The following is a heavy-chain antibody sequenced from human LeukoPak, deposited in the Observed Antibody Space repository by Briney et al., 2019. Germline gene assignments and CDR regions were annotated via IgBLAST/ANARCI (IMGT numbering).Heavy chain of an antibody. CDR1: GGSISSNSYY. J-gene: IGHJ4*02. CDR2: IYYSGST. V-gene: IGHV4-39*01. D-gene: IGHD3-10*01. Sequence: SETLSLTCTVSGGSISSNSYYWGWIRQPPGKGLEWIGSIYYSGSTYYNPSLKSRVTISVDTSKNQFSLKLSSVTAADTAVYYCATRGGSGSSYFDYWGQGTLVTVSS. CDR3: ATRGGSGSSYFDY.